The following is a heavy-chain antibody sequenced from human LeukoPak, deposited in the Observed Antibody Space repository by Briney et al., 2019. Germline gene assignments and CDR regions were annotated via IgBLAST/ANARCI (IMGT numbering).Heavy chain of an antibody. CDR2: ISGSGYST. Sequence: GGSLRLSCAASGFTFSDYAMSWLRQAPGKGLEWVSAISGSGYSTYYADSVKGRFAISRDNSRNTVFLQINTLRADDSAVYYCGKEDLSHSFSVSWGQGTLVTVSS. CDR3: GKEDLSHSFSVS. V-gene: IGHV3-23*01. CDR1: GFTFSDYA. D-gene: IGHD2/OR15-2a*01. J-gene: IGHJ4*02.